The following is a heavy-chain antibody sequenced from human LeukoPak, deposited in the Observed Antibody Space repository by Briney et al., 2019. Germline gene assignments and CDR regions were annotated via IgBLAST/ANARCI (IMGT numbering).Heavy chain of an antibody. CDR3: ARRLRYCSGGYCSYNWFDP. CDR2: INHTGGT. CDR1: GGSFSGYY. Sequence: SETLSLTCVVNGGSFSGYYWGWLRQSPEKGLEWIGEINHTGGTNYTPSLRSRVSLSVDTSKNQFSLKLNSVTAADTAVYYCARRLRYCSGGYCSYNWFDPWGQGTLVTVSS. D-gene: IGHD2-15*01. V-gene: IGHV4-34*01. J-gene: IGHJ5*02.